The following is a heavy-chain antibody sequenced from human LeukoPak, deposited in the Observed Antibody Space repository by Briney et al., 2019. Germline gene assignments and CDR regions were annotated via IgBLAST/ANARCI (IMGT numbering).Heavy chain of an antibody. CDR1: GFNFRNYD. CDR3: ARAYYFDTTGHDSDALDI. V-gene: IGHV3-33*01. CDR2: IRSDASNK. D-gene: IGHD3-22*01. J-gene: IGHJ3*02. Sequence: PGRSLRLSCAASGFNFRNYDMHWVRQAPGKGLEWVASIRSDASNKYYADSVKGRFTISRDNAKNTLFLKMNSLRAEDTAVYYCARAYYFDTTGHDSDALDIWGRGTVVTVSS.